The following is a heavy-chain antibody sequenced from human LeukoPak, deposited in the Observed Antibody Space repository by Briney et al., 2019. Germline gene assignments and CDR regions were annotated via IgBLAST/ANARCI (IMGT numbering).Heavy chain of an antibody. CDR2: MDQGRSEK. V-gene: IGHV3-7*01. CDR1: AFTFGNYW. J-gene: IGHJ3*01. Sequence: GGSLRLSCAASAFTFGNYWMSWVRQTPGKGPEWVANMDQGRSEKYYVDSVKGRFTISRDNAKNSLYLQMDSLRAEDTAVYYCAREARATFDVWGQGTMVIVSS. CDR3: AREARATFDV. D-gene: IGHD5-12*01.